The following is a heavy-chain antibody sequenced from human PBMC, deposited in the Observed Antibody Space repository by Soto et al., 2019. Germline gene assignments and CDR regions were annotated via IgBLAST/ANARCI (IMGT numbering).Heavy chain of an antibody. CDR2: IYYSGST. Sequence: SETLSLTCTVSGGSISSYYWSWIRQPPGKGLEWIGYIYYSGSTNYNPSLKSRVTISVDTSKNQFSLKLSSVTAADTAVYYCARDSGDILTRYYHAFDIWGQETMVTVSS. CDR1: GGSISSYY. CDR3: ARDSGDILTRYYHAFDI. V-gene: IGHV4-59*01. D-gene: IGHD3-9*01. J-gene: IGHJ3*02.